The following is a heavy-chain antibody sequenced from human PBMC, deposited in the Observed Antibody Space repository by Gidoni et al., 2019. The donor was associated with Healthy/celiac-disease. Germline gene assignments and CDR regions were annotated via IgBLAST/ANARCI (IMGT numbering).Heavy chain of an antibody. CDR2: IYYSGST. CDR3: AREHIKYYYDSSGFDY. CDR1: GAPTRSGGYY. D-gene: IGHD3-22*01. J-gene: IGHJ4*02. V-gene: IGHV4-31*03. Sequence: QVQLQESCPGLVKPSQTLSLTCTVPGAPTRSGGYYWSWLRQHPGKGLEWIGYIYYSGSTYYNPSLKSRVTISVDTSKNQFSLKLSSVTAADTAVYYCAREHIKYYYDSSGFDYWGQGTLVTVSS.